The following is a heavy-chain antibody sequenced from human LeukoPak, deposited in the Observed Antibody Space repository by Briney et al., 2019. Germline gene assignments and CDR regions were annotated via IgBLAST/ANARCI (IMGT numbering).Heavy chain of an antibody. CDR1: GGSISSYY. V-gene: IGHV4-59*08. CDR2: IYYTGTT. Sequence: SETLSLTCTVSGGSISSYYWSWIRQPPGKGLEWIGYIYYTGTTKYNPSLNSRVTISVDTSKNQLSLRLNSVTAADTAVYYCARHAQIVTATGSFDFWGQGTLVTVSS. J-gene: IGHJ4*02. D-gene: IGHD6-13*01. CDR3: ARHAQIVTATGSFDF.